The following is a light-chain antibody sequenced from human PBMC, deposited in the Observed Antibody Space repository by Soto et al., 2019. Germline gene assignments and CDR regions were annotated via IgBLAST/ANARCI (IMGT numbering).Light chain of an antibody. CDR1: QGISNY. CDR2: AAS. Sequence: DILLTQSPSFLSASVGDRVTITCRASQGISNYLAWYQQKPGKAPQLLIYAASTLQSGVPSRFSGSGSGTEFTLTISSLQPEDFATYCCQQLNSSPFTFGPGTKVDIK. CDR3: QQLNSSPFT. V-gene: IGKV1-9*01. J-gene: IGKJ3*01.